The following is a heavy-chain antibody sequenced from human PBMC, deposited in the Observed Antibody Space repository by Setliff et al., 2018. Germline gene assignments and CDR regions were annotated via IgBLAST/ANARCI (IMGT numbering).Heavy chain of an antibody. V-gene: IGHV3-53*01. D-gene: IGHD3-10*01. J-gene: IGHJ2*01. CDR3: ARGGVFGSSYFDL. CDR2: IDSGGRT. CDR1: GFSVSGNY. Sequence: GESLKISCAGSGFSVSGNYMNWVRQAPGKGLEWVSLIDSGGRTYYADSVKGRFTISRDNSKSTVYFQMNSLRAEDTAVYYCARGGVFGSSYFDLWGRGTLVTVSS.